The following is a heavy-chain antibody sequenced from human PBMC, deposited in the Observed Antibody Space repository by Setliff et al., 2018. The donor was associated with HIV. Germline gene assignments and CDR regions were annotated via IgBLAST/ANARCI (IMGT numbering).Heavy chain of an antibody. CDR1: GFTFTRSV. Sequence: GGSLRLSCAASGFTFTRSVLKWVRQAPGKGLEWVAVISIDGSDRYYSDSVKGRFTISRDSSKKTLYLQMNRLRSEDTAVYYCAKGGTFFQHWGQGTLVTVSS. D-gene: IGHD3-16*01. J-gene: IGHJ1*01. CDR3: AKGGTFFQH. CDR2: ISIDGSDR. V-gene: IGHV3-30*18.